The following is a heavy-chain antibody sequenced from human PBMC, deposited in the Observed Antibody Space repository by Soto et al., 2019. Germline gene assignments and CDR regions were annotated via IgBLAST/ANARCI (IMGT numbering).Heavy chain of an antibody. Sequence: QVQLQESGPGLVKPSQTLSLTCSVSGDSITTGGFYWTWIRQHPGKGLEWIGYIYSTGSTYYNPSPRSRVVISIDTSKNQFSLKMTSVTAADTAIYYCARATAGMDYCDCWGQGALVTVSS. V-gene: IGHV4-31*03. J-gene: IGHJ4*02. CDR3: ARATAGMDYCDC. CDR2: IYSTGST. CDR1: GDSITTGGFY. D-gene: IGHD5-18*01.